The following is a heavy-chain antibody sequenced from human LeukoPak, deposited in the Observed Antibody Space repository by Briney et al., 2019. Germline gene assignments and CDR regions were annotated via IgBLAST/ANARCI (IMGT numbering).Heavy chain of an antibody. CDR3: ARDRDSSSWYGTNDAFDI. J-gene: IGHJ3*02. CDR1: VGSIRSYY. D-gene: IGHD6-13*01. CDR2: IYYSGST. Sequence: PSETLSLTCTVSVGSIRSYYWSWIRPPPGKGLEGIGYIYYSGSTNYNPSLKSRVTISVDTSKNQLSLKLSSVTAADTAVYYCARDRDSSSWYGTNDAFDIWGQGTMVTVSS. V-gene: IGHV4-59*01.